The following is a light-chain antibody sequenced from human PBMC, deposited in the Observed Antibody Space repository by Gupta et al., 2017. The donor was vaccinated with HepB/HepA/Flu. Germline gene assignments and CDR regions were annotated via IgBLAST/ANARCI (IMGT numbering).Light chain of an antibody. CDR2: AAS. J-gene: IGKJ4*01. CDR1: QSIANY. V-gene: IGKV1-39*01. Sequence: DIQMTHSPSSLSASVGDRVTITCRASQSIANYLNWYQQKPGKAPQLLIYAASSWQSGVPSRFRGIGYGKDLTLTISSRQQEDFASYYCQQTDSHPAITFGRGTKVEIK. CDR3: QQTDSHPAIT.